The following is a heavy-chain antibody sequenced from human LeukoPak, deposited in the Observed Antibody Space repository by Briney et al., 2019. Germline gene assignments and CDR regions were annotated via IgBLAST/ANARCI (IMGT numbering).Heavy chain of an antibody. V-gene: IGHV4-34*01. D-gene: IGHD3-10*01. CDR2: INHSGST. CDR3: ARRALYGSGRYYYYYYMDA. J-gene: IGHJ6*03. Sequence: PSETLSLTCAVYGGSFSGYYWSWSRQPPGKGLEWIGEINHSGSTNYNPSLKSRVTISVDTSKNQFSLKLRSVTAADTAVYYCARRALYGSGRYYYYYYMDAWGKGTTVTVSS. CDR1: GGSFSGYY.